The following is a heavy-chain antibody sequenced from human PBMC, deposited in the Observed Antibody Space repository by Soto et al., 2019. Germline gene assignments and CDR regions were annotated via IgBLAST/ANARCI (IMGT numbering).Heavy chain of an antibody. V-gene: IGHV3-33*01. D-gene: IGHD6-19*01. J-gene: IGHJ6*02. Sequence: GGSLRLSCAASGFIFSNFGMHWVRQAPGKGLEWVAVIWYDGSNEYYADSVKGRFTISKDNSKNTLYLQTNSLRAEDTAVYYCARDDIPGIAVATYGMDVWGQGTTVTVSS. CDR1: GFIFSNFG. CDR2: IWYDGSNE. CDR3: ARDDIPGIAVATYGMDV.